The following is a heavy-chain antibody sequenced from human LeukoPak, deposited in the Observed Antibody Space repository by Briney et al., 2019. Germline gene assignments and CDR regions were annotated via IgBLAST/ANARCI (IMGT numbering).Heavy chain of an antibody. CDR1: GYTFTSYD. CDR3: ALSTAKRYYFDY. Sequence: GASVKVSCKASGYTFTSYDINWVRQATGQGLEWMGWMNPNSGNTGYAQKFQGRVTMTRDTSISTAYMELSSLRFDDTAVYYCALSTAKRYYFDYWGQGTLVTVSS. V-gene: IGHV1-8*01. CDR2: MNPNSGNT. D-gene: IGHD3-9*01. J-gene: IGHJ4*02.